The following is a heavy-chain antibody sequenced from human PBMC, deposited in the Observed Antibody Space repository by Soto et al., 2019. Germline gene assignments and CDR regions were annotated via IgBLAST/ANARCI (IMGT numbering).Heavy chain of an antibody. Sequence: EVQLVESGGGLIQPGGSLRLSCVVSGFTVSSDNYMSWVRQAPGKGLEGVSVIYSAGTTYYADSVKGRFTISRDNSKNTLYFQINSLRAEDTAVYYCHGNGYWGQGTLVTVSS. CDR2: IYSAGTT. J-gene: IGHJ4*02. V-gene: IGHV3-53*01. CDR1: GFTVSSDNY. CDR3: HGNGY.